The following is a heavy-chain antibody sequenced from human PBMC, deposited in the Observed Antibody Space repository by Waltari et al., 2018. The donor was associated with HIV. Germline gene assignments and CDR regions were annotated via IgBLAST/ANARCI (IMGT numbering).Heavy chain of an antibody. V-gene: IGHV4-31*03. CDR2: IYYRGST. J-gene: IGHJ6*02. CDR1: GGSISSGGYY. CDR3: ARDHGGPDGSGSLNYYYYGRDV. D-gene: IGHD3-10*01. Sequence: QVQLQESGPGLVKPSQTLSLTCTVSGGSISSGGYYWSWIRQHPGKGLEWIGYIYYRGSTYYNPSLKSRVTISVDTSKNQFSLKLSSVTAADTAVYYCARDHGGPDGSGSLNYYYYGRDVWGQGTTVTVSS.